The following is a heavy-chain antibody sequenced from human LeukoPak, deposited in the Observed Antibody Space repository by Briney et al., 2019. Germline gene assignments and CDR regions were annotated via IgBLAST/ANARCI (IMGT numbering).Heavy chain of an antibody. CDR1: GFTFSTYA. CDR2: INHSGST. D-gene: IGHD3-16*01. J-gene: IGHJ5*02. V-gene: IGHV4-34*01. CDR3: ARVTFGGRGWFDP. Sequence: GSLRLSCAASGFTFSTYAVSWIRQPPGKGLEWIGEINHSGSTNYNPSLKSRVTISVDTSKNQFSLKLSSVTAADTAVYYCARVTFGGRGWFDPWGQGTLVTVSS.